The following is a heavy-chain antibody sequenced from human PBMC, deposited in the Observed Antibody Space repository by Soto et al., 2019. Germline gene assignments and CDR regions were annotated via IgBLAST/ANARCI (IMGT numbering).Heavy chain of an antibody. CDR1: GGSISSGGYS. Sequence: SETLSLTCAVSGGSISSGGYSWSWIRQPPGKGLEWIGYIYHSGSTYYNPSLKSRVTISVDRSKNQFSLKLSSVTAADTAVYYCAPYCSSTSCLFGTFDPWGQGTLVTVSS. D-gene: IGHD2-2*01. CDR3: APYCSSTSCLFGTFDP. V-gene: IGHV4-30-2*01. CDR2: IYHSGST. J-gene: IGHJ5*02.